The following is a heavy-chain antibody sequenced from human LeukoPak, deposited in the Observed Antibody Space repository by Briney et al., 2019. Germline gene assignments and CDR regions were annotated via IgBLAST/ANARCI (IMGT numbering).Heavy chain of an antibody. V-gene: IGHV3-21*01. J-gene: IGHJ4*02. Sequence: GGSLRLSCADSGFTFSSYSMNWVRQAPGKGLEWVSSISSSSSYIYYADSVKGRFTISRDNAKNSLYLQMNSLRAEDTAVYYCARDSSGWYRADYWGQGTLVTVSS. D-gene: IGHD6-19*01. CDR2: ISSSSSYI. CDR3: ARDSSGWYRADY. CDR1: GFTFSSYS.